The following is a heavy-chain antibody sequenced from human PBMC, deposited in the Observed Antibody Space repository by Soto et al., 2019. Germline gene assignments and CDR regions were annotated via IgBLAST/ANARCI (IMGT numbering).Heavy chain of an antibody. CDR2: IYYSGST. V-gene: IGHV4-59*01. Sequence: QVQLQESGPGLVKPSETLSLTCTVSGGSISSYYWSWIRQPPGKGLEWIGYIYYSGSTNYNPSLKCRVTISVDTSKIQFSLKLSSVTAAETAVYYCARRYGGNFDYWGQGTLVTVSS. D-gene: IGHD3-16*01. CDR3: ARRYGGNFDY. J-gene: IGHJ4*02. CDR1: GGSISSYY.